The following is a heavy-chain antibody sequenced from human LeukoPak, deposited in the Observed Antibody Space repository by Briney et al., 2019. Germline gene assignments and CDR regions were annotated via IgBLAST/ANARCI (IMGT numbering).Heavy chain of an antibody. D-gene: IGHD6-13*01. CDR3: AKTSGRIAAAGSSIDY. CDR1: GFTFSSYA. Sequence: GGSLRLSCAASGFTFSSYAMSWVRQAPGKGLEWVSAISGSGGSTYYADSVKGRFTISRDNSKNTLYLQMNSLRAEDTAVYYCAKTSGRIAAAGSSIDYWGQGTLVTVSS. V-gene: IGHV3-23*01. J-gene: IGHJ4*02. CDR2: ISGSGGST.